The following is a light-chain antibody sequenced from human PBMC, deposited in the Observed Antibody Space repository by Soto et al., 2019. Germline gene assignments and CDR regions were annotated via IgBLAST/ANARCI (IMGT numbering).Light chain of an antibody. CDR2: GAS. V-gene: IGKV3-20*01. Sequence: EIVLTQSPGTLSLSPGERATLSCRASQSVSSSYLAWYQQKPGQAPRLLIYGASSRAAATPARFSGSGAGTNFSLTISSLQSEDFAVYYCQQHDKLPPAFGQGTKVDI. CDR3: QQHDKLPPA. CDR1: QSVSSSY. J-gene: IGKJ1*01.